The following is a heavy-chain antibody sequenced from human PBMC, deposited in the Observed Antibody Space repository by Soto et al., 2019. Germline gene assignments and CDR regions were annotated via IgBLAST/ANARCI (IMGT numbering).Heavy chain of an antibody. J-gene: IGHJ4*02. D-gene: IGHD6-6*01. V-gene: IGHV4-30-4*01. CDR2: IYYSGST. Sequence: QVQLQESGPGLVKPSQTLSLTCTVSGDSISSDDYYWSWIRQPPGKGLEWIGYIYYSGSTYYNPSLKGRITISVDTSKNQSSLKLSSVTAADTAVYYCARDHLYSSPSVRTNDYWGQGTLVTVSS. CDR3: ARDHLYSSPSVRTNDY. CDR1: GDSISSDDYY.